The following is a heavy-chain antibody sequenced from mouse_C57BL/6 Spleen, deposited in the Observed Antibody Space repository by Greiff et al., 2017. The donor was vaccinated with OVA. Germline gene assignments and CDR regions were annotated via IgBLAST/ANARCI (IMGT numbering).Heavy chain of an antibody. V-gene: IGHV1-64*01. CDR3: ARSHCGNYDAMDY. CDR1: GYTFTSYW. J-gene: IGHJ4*01. CDR2: IHPNSGST. D-gene: IGHD4-1*01. Sequence: QVQLQQPGAELVNPGASVKLSCKASGYTFTSYWMHWVKQRPGQGLEWIGMIHPNSGSTNYNEKFKSKATLTVDKSSSTAYMQLSSLTTEDSAVDYRARSHCGNYDAMDYWGQGTSGTVAS.